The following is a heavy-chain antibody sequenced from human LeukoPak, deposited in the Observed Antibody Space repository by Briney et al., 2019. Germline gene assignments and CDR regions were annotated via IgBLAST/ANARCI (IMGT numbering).Heavy chain of an antibody. V-gene: IGHV3-53*01. CDR2: IYSGGST. CDR3: ATLGVTTSYGMDV. D-gene: IGHD4-17*01. Sequence: PGGSLRLSCAASGFTVSSNYMSWVRQAPGKGLEWVSVIYSGGSTYYADSVKGRFTISRDNSKNTLYLQMNRLRAEDTAVYYCATLGVTTSYGMDVWGKGTTVTVSS. J-gene: IGHJ6*04. CDR1: GFTVSSNY.